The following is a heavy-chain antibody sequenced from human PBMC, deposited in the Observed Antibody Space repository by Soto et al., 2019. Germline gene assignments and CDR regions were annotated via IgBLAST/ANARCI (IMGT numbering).Heavy chain of an antibody. D-gene: IGHD3-22*01. CDR1: GFTFSSYG. V-gene: IGHV3-33*01. Sequence: LRLSCAASGFTFSSYGMHWVRQAPGKGLEWVAVIWYDGSNKYYADSVKGRFTISRDNSKNTLYLQMNSLRAEDTAVYYCARTDYYDSSGYPSHFDYWGQGTLVTVSS. CDR2: IWYDGSNK. J-gene: IGHJ4*02. CDR3: ARTDYYDSSGYPSHFDY.